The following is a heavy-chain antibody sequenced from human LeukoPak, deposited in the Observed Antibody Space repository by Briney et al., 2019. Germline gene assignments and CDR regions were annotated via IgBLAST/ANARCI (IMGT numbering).Heavy chain of an antibody. Sequence: GGSLRLSCAASGFTFSTYSMNWVRQAPGKGLEWVSSISSSSTYIYYADSVKGRFTISRDNAKNSLYLQMNSLRAEDTAVYYCGTWTTVASYFDHWGQGTLVTVSS. CDR2: ISSSSTYI. CDR3: GTWTTVASYFDH. CDR1: GFTFSTYS. D-gene: IGHD4-17*01. J-gene: IGHJ4*02. V-gene: IGHV3-21*06.